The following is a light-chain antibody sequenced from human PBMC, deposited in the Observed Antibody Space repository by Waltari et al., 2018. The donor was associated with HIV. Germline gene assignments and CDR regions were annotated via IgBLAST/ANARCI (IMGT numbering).Light chain of an antibody. V-gene: IGLV2-11*01. CDR3: CSYAGSYSPNWV. Sequence: QSALTQPRSVSGSPGQSVTISCTGTSSDVGGYNYVSWYQQHPGRAPKLMIYDGSKRPSGVPPRFSGSKSGSTASLTISGLQAEEEAAYYCCSYAGSYSPNWVFGGGTKLAVL. CDR1: SSDVGGYNY. J-gene: IGLJ3*02. CDR2: DGS.